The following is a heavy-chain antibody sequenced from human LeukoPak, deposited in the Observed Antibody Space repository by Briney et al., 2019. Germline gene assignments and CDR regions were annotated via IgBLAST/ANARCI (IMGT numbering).Heavy chain of an antibody. D-gene: IGHD1-26*01. J-gene: IGHJ4*02. V-gene: IGHV4-4*02. CDR2: VHLDGRT. Sequence: PSETLSLTCGVSGGSVTSTNLWTWVRQPPGKGLEWIGEVHLDGRTNYNPSLKSRLTMSVDLSENHVSLKLTSVTAAATAVYFCARHESAMGALSYWGQGTLVTVSS. CDR3: ARHESAMGALSY. CDR1: GGSVTSTNL.